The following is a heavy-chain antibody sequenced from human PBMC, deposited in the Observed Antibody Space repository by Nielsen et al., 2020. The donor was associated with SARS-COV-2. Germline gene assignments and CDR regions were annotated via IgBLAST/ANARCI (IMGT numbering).Heavy chain of an antibody. CDR3: ARDLYGTIGYSYGFHY. Sequence: GESLKISCAASGLDFSDYWIHWVRRGPGGGLEWVSRINADGTKTTYAAFAKGRFSISRDNAKNTLYLQMDSLRAEDTAVYYCARDLYGTIGYSYGFHYWGQGTLVTVSS. J-gene: IGHJ4*02. CDR1: GLDFSDYW. V-gene: IGHV3-74*03. CDR2: INADGTKT. D-gene: IGHD5-18*01.